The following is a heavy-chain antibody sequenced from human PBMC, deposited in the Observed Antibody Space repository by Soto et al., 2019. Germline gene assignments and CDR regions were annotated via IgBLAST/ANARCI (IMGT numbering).Heavy chain of an antibody. CDR2: INHSGST. CDR3: MLCSGWKDFDY. D-gene: IGHD2-15*01. J-gene: IGHJ4*02. CDR1: GGSFSGYY. Sequence: PSETLSLTCAVYGGSFSGYYWSWIRQPPGKGLEWIGEINHSGSTNYNPSLKSRVTISVDTSKNQFSLKLSSVTAADTAVYYCMLCSGWKDFDYWGQGTLVTVSS. V-gene: IGHV4-34*01.